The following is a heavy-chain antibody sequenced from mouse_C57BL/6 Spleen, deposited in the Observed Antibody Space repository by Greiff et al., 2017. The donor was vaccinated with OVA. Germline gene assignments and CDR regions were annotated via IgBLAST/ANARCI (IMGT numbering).Heavy chain of an antibody. D-gene: IGHD1-1*01. CDR1: GYPFTDYN. CDR3: ARGDYYGSSPWFAY. CDR2: INPNNGGT. V-gene: IGHV1-18*01. Sequence: VQLQQSGPELVKPGASVKIPCKASGYPFTDYNMDWVKQSHGKSLEWIGDINPNNGGTIYNQKFKGKATLTVDKSSSTAYMELRSLTSEDTAVYYCARGDYYGSSPWFAYWGQGTLVTVSA. J-gene: IGHJ3*01.